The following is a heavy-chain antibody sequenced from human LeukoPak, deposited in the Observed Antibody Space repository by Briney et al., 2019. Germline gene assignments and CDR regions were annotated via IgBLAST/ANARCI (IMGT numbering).Heavy chain of an antibody. J-gene: IGHJ4*02. V-gene: IGHV3-48*04. CDR3: TTAKNDH. CDR1: GFTFSRYS. Sequence: PGGSLRLSCAAPGFTFSRYSMNWVRQAPGKGLEWVSYITNSSSTIFYADSVKGRFTISRDNAKNSLYLQMSSLRAGDTAVYYCTTAKNDHWGQGTLVTVSS. CDR2: ITNSSSTI.